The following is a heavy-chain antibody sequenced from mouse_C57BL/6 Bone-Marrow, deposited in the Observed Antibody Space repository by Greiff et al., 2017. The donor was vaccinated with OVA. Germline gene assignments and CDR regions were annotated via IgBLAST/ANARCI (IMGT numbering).Heavy chain of an antibody. CDR1: GFTFSSYT. CDR2: ISGGGGNT. CDR3: ARREGYFDV. V-gene: IGHV5-9*01. J-gene: IGHJ1*03. Sequence: EVQVVESGGGLVKPGGSLKLSCAASGFTFSSYTMSWVRQTPEKRLEWVATISGGGGNTYYPDGVTGRVSISKDNAKNTLYLQMSSLRSEDTALYYCARREGYFDVWGTGTTVTVSS.